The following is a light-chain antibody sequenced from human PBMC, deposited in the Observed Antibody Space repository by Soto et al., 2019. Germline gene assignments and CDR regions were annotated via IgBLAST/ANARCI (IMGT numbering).Light chain of an antibody. J-gene: IGLJ1*01. V-gene: IGLV2-14*03. Sequence: QSVLTQAASVSGSPGQSIPISCTGTINDVGGYNFVSWYQQYPGKAPKLMICDVSNRPSGVSNRFSGSKSGNTASLTISGLQAEDEADYYCSSFTGSNYVFGTGTKVTVL. CDR1: INDVGGYNF. CDR3: SSFTGSNYV. CDR2: DVS.